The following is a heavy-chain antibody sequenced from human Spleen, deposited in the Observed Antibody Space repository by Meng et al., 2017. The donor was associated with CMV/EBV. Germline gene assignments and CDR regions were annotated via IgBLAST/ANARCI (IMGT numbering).Heavy chain of an antibody. D-gene: IGHD6-13*01. CDR3: AREIPIAAAGFDH. Sequence: GGSLRLSCAASGFTFSSYSMNWVRQAPGKGLEWVSYISSSSSTIYYADSVKGRFTISRDNAKNSLYLQMNSLRAEDTAVYYCAREIPIAAAGFDHWGQGTLVTVSS. J-gene: IGHJ4*02. V-gene: IGHV3-48*04. CDR1: GFTFSSYS. CDR2: ISSSSSTI.